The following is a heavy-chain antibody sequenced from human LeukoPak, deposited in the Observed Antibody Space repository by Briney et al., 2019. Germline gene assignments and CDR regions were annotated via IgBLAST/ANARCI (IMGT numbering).Heavy chain of an antibody. J-gene: IGHJ4*02. CDR1: GVSISTYY. V-gene: IGHV4-59*01. CDR3: ARVGDGCFDY. Sequence: SETLSLPCTVSGVSISTYYWIWIRQPPGKKLEWIGYIYYSGNTNYNPSLKSRLTMSVVTSKNQFSLRLSSVTAADTAVYYCARVGDGCFDYWGQGTLVTVSS. D-gene: IGHD5-24*01. CDR2: IYYSGNT.